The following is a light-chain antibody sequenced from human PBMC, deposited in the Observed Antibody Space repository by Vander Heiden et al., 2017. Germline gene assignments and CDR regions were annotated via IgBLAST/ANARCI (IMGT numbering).Light chain of an antibody. Sequence: DIQMNQSPSTLSASVGDRVTITCRASQSISSWLAWYQQKPGKAPKLLIYDASSLESGVPSSFSGSGSGTEFTLTISSLQPDDFATYYCQQYNSYPFTFGQGTKLEIK. V-gene: IGKV1-5*01. CDR2: DAS. CDR3: QQYNSYPFT. CDR1: QSISSW. J-gene: IGKJ2*01.